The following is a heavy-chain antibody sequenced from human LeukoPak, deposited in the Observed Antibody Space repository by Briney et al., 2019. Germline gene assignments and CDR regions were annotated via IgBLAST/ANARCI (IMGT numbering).Heavy chain of an antibody. CDR1: GFTFSTYS. V-gene: IGHV3-21*06. Sequence: GGSLRLSCAASGFTFSTYSMNWVRQAPGKGLEWVSSITSSSTYIYYADSVKGRFTISRDNARNSLYLQMNSLRAEDTAVYYCGTWTTVASYFDDWGQGTLVTVSS. CDR2: ITSSSTYI. CDR3: GTWTTVASYFDD. D-gene: IGHD4-17*01. J-gene: IGHJ4*02.